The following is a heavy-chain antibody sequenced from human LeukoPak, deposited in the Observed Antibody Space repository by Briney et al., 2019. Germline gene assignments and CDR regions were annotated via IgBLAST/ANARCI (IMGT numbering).Heavy chain of an antibody. D-gene: IGHD6-13*01. CDR2: LNWNGAST. CDR1: GFTFDDYG. V-gene: IGHV3-20*04. J-gene: IGHJ5*02. Sequence: GGSLRLSCAASGFTFDDYGLSWVRQVPGKGLEWVSGLNWNGASTGYADSVKGRFTISRDNAKNSLYLQMNSLRAEDTAVYYCARDSSSWYGGSFDPWGQGTLVTVSS. CDR3: ARDSSSWYGGSFDP.